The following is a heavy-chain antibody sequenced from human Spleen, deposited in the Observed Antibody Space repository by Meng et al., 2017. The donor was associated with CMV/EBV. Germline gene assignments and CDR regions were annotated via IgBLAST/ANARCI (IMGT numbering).Heavy chain of an antibody. CDR1: GFTLSSYE. CDR2: ISSSGSII. CDR3: ARTYYYGAGNYGMDV. J-gene: IGHJ6*02. D-gene: IGHD3-10*01. Sequence: GGSLRLSCAASGFTLSSYEMNWVRQAPGKGLEWLSYISSSGSIIYYADSVKGRFTISRDNAKNSLYVQMNSLRAEDTAVYYCARTYYYGAGNYGMDVWGQGTTVTVSS. V-gene: IGHV3-48*03.